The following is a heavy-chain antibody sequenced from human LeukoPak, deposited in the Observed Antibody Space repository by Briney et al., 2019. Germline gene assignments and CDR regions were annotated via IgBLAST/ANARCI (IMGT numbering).Heavy chain of an antibody. CDR2: INHSGST. V-gene: IGHV4-34*01. Sequence: SETLSLTCAVYGGSFSGYYWSWIRQPPGKGLEWIGEINHSGSTNYSPSLKSRVTISVDTSKNQFSLKLSSVTAADTAVYYCARGGPPYSGSPLRLDYWGQGTLVTVSS. D-gene: IGHD1-26*01. CDR1: GGSFSGYY. CDR3: ARGGPPYSGSPLRLDY. J-gene: IGHJ4*02.